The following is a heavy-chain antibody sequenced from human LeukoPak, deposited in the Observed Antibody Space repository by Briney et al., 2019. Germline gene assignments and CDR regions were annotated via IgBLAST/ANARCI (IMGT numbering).Heavy chain of an antibody. CDR3: ARGYYGSGSYYREKFDY. V-gene: IGHV3-64*01. D-gene: IGHD3-10*01. Sequence: GGSLRLSCAASGFTFSSYAMHWVRQAPGKGLEYVSAISSNGGSTYYANSVKGRFTISRDNSKNTLYLQMGSLRAEDMAVYYCARGYYGSGSYYREKFDYWGQGTLVTVSS. CDR1: GFTFSSYA. CDR2: ISSNGGST. J-gene: IGHJ4*02.